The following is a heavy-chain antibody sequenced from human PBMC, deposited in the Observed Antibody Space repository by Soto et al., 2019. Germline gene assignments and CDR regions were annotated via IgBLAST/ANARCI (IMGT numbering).Heavy chain of an antibody. CDR3: ASGPQYYYGSGVLDP. J-gene: IGHJ5*02. Sequence: PGGSLRLSCATSGVGFSNYGMSWVRQAPGKGLEWVSGISASGDTIYYADSVKGRFTISRDNAKNSLYLQMNSLRAEDTAVYYCASGPQYYYGSGVLDPWGQGTLVTVSS. CDR2: ISASGDTI. CDR1: GVGFSNYG. V-gene: IGHV3-48*01. D-gene: IGHD3-10*01.